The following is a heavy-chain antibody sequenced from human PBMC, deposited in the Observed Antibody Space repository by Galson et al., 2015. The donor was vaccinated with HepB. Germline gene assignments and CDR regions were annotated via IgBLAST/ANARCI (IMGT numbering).Heavy chain of an antibody. V-gene: IGHV5-51*01. CDR3: ARHHPNSGSYYGAFDI. CDR1: GYTFTTYW. CDR2: IYPGDSDA. D-gene: IGHD1-26*01. J-gene: IGHJ3*02. Sequence: QSGAEVKKPGESLKISCWGSGYTFTTYWIGWVRQMPGKGLEWMGIIYPGDSDARYSPSFQGLVTISVHKSINTAYLQLNSLRASDTAIYYCARHHPNSGSYYGAFDIWGKGTMVTVSS.